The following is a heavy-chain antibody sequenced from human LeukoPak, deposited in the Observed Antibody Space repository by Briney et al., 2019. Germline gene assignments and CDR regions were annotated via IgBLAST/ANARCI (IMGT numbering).Heavy chain of an antibody. V-gene: IGHV3-48*01. J-gene: IGHJ4*02. CDR2: ISSSNSTI. CDR3: ARGATAGRGAFDY. CDR1: GFTFSGYR. Sequence: GGSLRLSCAASGFTFSGYRMNWVRQAPGKGLEWVSYISSSNSTIYYADSVKGRFTISRDNAKNSLYLQMNSLRAEDTAVYYCARGATAGRGAFDYWGQGTLVTVSS. D-gene: IGHD6-13*01.